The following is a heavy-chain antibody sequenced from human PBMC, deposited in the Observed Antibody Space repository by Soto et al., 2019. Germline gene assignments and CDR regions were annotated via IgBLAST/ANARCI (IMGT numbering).Heavy chain of an antibody. CDR1: GGSISSYY. V-gene: IGHV4-59*01. Sequence: SETLSLTCTVSGGSISSYYWSWIRQPPGKGLEWIGYIYYSGSTNYNPSLKSRVTISVDTSKNQFSLKLSSMTAADTAVYYCAGTDYGDYREIDYWGQGTLVTVSS. CDR2: IYYSGST. CDR3: AGTDYGDYREIDY. J-gene: IGHJ4*02. D-gene: IGHD4-17*01.